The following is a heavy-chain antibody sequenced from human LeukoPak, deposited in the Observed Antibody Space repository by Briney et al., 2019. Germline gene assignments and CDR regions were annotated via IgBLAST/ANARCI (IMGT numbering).Heavy chain of an antibody. V-gene: IGHV1-46*01. CDR1: GYTFTYYY. D-gene: IGHD1-26*01. Sequence: ASVKVSCKASGYTFTYYYMHWVRQAPGQGLEWMGVINPSGGTTSYAQKFQGRVTMTRDTSTSTVYMELSSLRSDDTALYYCARDHSGSQHWFDPRGQGTLVIVSS. CDR2: INPSGGTT. J-gene: IGHJ5*02. CDR3: ARDHSGSQHWFDP.